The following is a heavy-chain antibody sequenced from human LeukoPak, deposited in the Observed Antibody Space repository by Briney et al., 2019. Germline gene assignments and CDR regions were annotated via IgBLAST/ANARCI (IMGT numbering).Heavy chain of an antibody. Sequence: GGSLRLSCTASGFTFGDYAMSWVRQAPGKGLEWVGFIRSKAYGGTTENAASVKGRFTISRDDSKSIAYLQMNSLKTEDTAVYYCSRDLLAGDYSGSANLGYWGQGPLVTVSS. CDR3: SRDLLAGDYSGSANLGY. CDR1: GFTFGDYA. J-gene: IGHJ4*02. CDR2: IRSKAYGGTT. V-gene: IGHV3-49*04. D-gene: IGHD3-10*01.